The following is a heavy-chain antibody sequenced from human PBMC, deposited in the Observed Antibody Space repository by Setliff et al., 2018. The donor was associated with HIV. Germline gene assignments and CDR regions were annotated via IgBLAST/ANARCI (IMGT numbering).Heavy chain of an antibody. D-gene: IGHD3-10*01. J-gene: IGHJ4*02. CDR2: IYQTGST. V-gene: IGHV4-38-2*02. CDR3: ARTAGELDY. CDR1: GYSISSGYY. Sequence: PSETLSLTCTVSGYSISSGYYWGWIRQPPGKGLEWIASIYQTGSTNYNPSLKSRVTISVDTSKNQFSLKLSSVTAADTAVYYCARTAGELDYWGQGTLVTVSS.